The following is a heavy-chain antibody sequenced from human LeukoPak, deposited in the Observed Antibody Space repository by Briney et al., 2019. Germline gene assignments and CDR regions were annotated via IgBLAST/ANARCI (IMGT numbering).Heavy chain of an antibody. CDR1: GYTFTSYA. Sequence: SVKVSCKASGYTFTSYAISWVRQAPGQGLEWMGGIIPIFGTANYAQKFQGRVTITTDESTSTAYMELSSLRSEDTAVYYCASSGDSSGYYPKFDYWGQGTLVTVSS. J-gene: IGHJ4*02. CDR2: IIPIFGTA. CDR3: ASSGDSSGYYPKFDY. V-gene: IGHV1-69*05. D-gene: IGHD3-22*01.